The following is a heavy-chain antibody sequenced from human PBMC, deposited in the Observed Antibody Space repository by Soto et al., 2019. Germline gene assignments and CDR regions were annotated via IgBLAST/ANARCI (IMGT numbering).Heavy chain of an antibody. J-gene: IGHJ5*02. CDR2: IYYSGST. CDR1: GDSISSYY. Sequence: SETLSLTCTVSGDSISSYYWSWIRQPPGKGLEWIGYIYYSGSTNYNPSLKSRVTISVDTSKNQFSLKLSSVTAADTAVYYCARDSGYNYGSFRWFDPWGQGTLVTVS. CDR3: ARDSGYNYGSFRWFDP. V-gene: IGHV4-59*01. D-gene: IGHD5-18*01.